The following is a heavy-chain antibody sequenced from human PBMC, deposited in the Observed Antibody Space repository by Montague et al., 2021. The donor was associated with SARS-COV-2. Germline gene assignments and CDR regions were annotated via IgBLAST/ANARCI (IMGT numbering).Heavy chain of an antibody. D-gene: IGHD5-18*01. CDR1: GGSISSYY. V-gene: IGHV4-59*01. CDR3: ASQEVDTAMDRNYYYYGMDV. J-gene: IGHJ6*02. CDR2: IYYSGST. Sequence: ETLSLTCTVSGGSISSYYWSWIRQPPGKGLEWIGYIYYSGSTNYNPSLKSRVTISVDTSKNQFSLKLSSVTAADTAVYYCASQEVDTAMDRNYYYYGMDVWGQGTTVTVSS.